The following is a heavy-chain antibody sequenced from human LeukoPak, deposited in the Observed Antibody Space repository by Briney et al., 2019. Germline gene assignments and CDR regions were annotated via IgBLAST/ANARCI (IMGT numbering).Heavy chain of an antibody. J-gene: IGHJ3*02. CDR2: INPSGGST. D-gene: IGHD3-22*01. V-gene: IGHV1-46*01. Sequence: ASVKVSCKASGYTFTSYYMHWVRQAPGQGLEWMGIINPSGGSTSYAQKFQGRVTMTRDTSTSTVYMELSSLRSEDTAVYYCARIYDSSGYYYSSYAFDIWGQGTMVTVSS. CDR1: GYTFTSYY. CDR3: ARIYDSSGYYYSSYAFDI.